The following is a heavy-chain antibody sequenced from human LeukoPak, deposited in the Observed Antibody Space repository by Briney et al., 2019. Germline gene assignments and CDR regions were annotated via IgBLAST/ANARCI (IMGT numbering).Heavy chain of an antibody. CDR2: IYYSGST. V-gene: IGHV4-30-4*01. J-gene: IGHJ3*02. CDR3: ASPDILTGRDAFDI. CDR1: GCSISSGDYY. D-gene: IGHD3-9*01. Sequence: SETLSLTCTVSGCSISSGDYYWSWIRQPPGKGLEWIGYIYYSGSTYYNPSLKSRVTISVDTSKNQFSLKLSSVTAADTAVYYCASPDILTGRDAFDIWGQGTMVTVSS.